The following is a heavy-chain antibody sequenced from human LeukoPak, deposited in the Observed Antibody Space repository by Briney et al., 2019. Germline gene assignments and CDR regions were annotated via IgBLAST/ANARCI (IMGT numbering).Heavy chain of an antibody. CDR3: AKLSTYGDSTEDH. D-gene: IGHD4-17*01. Sequence: PGTSLSLYCAASGFTFNKYAMSWVRQAPEKGPEWVSSVSIGGGSREYADSVKGRFTISRDNSQNTLYLQLNSLRVEDTAVYYCAKLSTYGDSTEDHWGQGTLVTVSS. J-gene: IGHJ4*02. V-gene: IGHV3-23*01. CDR1: GFTFNKYA. CDR2: VSIGGGSR.